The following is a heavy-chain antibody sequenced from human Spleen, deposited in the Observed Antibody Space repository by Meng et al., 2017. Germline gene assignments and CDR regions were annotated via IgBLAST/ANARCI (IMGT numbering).Heavy chain of an antibody. D-gene: IGHD4-11*01. V-gene: IGHV4-34*01. CDR2: INHSGST. CDR1: GGSFSDYY. CDR3: ARGPTTMAHDFDY. Sequence: QGQLQQGDPGLLKPSDTLSLTCVVPGGSFSDYYWSWIRQPPGKGLEWIGEINHSGSTNYNPSLESRATISVDTSQNNLSLKLSSVTAADSAVYYCARGPTTMAHDFDYWGQGTLVTVSS. J-gene: IGHJ4*02.